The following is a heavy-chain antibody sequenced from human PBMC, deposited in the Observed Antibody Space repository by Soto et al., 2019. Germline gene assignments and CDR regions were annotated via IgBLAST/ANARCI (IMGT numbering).Heavy chain of an antibody. V-gene: IGHV4-39*01. D-gene: IGHD2-15*01. CDR1: GGSISSSAYY. CDR3: ARSCSGGTCSLDY. CDR2: IFHTGST. J-gene: IGHJ4*02. Sequence: QLQLQESGPGLVKPSETLSLTCTVSGGSISSSAYYWGWIRQPPGKGLQWIGTIFHTGSTYYNPSLKSRVTISVDTSKNQFSLKLNSVTAADTAVYYCARSCSGGTCSLDYWGQGTLVTVSS.